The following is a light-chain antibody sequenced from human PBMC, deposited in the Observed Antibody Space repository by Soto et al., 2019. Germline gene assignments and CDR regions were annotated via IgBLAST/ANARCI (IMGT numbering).Light chain of an antibody. CDR2: DAS. CDR3: QQYAGSST. J-gene: IGKJ5*01. CDR1: QSVGSY. Sequence: EIVLTPSPATLSLSPVERATLSCRASQSVGSYLAWYQQKPGQAPRLLIYDASNRATGIPPRFSGSGSGTDFTLTISRLEPEDFAVDYCQQYAGSSTFGQGTRLEIK. V-gene: IGKV3-11*01.